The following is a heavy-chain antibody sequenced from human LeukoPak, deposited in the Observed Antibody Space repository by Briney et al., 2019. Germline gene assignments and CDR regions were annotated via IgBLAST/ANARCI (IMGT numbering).Heavy chain of an antibody. D-gene: IGHD2-15*01. CDR3: AKAPVFGGVVAKYYFDY. CDR1: GFTFSSYW. Sequence: GGSLRLSCAASGFTFSSYWMSWVRQAPGKGLEWVSAISGSGGSTYYADSVKGRFTISRDNSKNTLYLQMNSLRAEDTAVYYCAKAPVFGGVVAKYYFDYWGQGTLVTVSS. V-gene: IGHV3-23*01. J-gene: IGHJ4*02. CDR2: ISGSGGST.